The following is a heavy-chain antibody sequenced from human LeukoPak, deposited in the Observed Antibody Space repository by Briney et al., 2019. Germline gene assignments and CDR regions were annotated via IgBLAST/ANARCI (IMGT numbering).Heavy chain of an antibody. CDR3: ATRGGTYSRSGWYH. J-gene: IGHJ5*02. CDR1: GFTFSSYW. Sequence: GGSLRLSCAASGFTFSSYWMSWVRQAPVKGLEWVANIKQDGSEKYYVDSVKGRFTISRDNAKNSLCLQMNSLRAEDTAVYYCATRGGTYSRSGWYHWGQGTLVTVSS. CDR2: IKQDGSEK. D-gene: IGHD6-19*01. V-gene: IGHV3-7*01.